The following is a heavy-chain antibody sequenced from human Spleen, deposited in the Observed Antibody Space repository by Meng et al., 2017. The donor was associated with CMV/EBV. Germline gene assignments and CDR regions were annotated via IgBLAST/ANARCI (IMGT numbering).Heavy chain of an antibody. CDR1: GGSFSTYY. CDR2: INHGGGT. D-gene: IGHD5-12*01. J-gene: IGHJ3*02. Sequence: SETLSLTCAVYGGSFSTYYWTWIRQSPGKGLEWIGEINHGGGTNYNPSLKTRVTMSIDMSKKQFSLRLNSVTAADTAVYYCVRGPQVSWLRSRLAAFDIWAQGTMVTVSS. CDR3: VRGPQVSWLRSRLAAFDI. V-gene: IGHV4-34*01.